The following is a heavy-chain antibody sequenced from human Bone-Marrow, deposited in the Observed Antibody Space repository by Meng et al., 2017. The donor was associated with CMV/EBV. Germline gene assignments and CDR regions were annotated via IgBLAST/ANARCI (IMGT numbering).Heavy chain of an antibody. V-gene: IGHV1-8*01. CDR1: GYTFTSYD. Sequence: ASVKVSCKASGYTFTSYDINWVRQATGQGLEWMGWMNPNSGNTGYAQKFQGRVTMTRNTSISTAYMELSSLRSEDTAVYYCARASGRITIFGVVPPYGMDVWGQETTVTVSS. CDR2: MNPNSGNT. D-gene: IGHD3-3*01. J-gene: IGHJ6*02. CDR3: ARASGRITIFGVVPPYGMDV.